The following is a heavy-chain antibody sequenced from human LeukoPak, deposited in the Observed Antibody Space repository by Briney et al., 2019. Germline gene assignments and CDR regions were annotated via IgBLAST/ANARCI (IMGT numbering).Heavy chain of an antibody. CDR2: IRQDGSEE. V-gene: IGHV3-7*04. J-gene: IGHJ4*02. D-gene: IGHD3-16*01. Sequence: GGSLRLSCAASGFTFSSYWMSWVRQAPGQGLEWVANIRQDGSEEYYLDSVKGRFTISRDNAKNSLYLQMNSLRAEDTAVYFCARVYRLYAYHFDYWGQGTLVTVSS. CDR1: GFTFSSYW. CDR3: ARVYRLYAYHFDY.